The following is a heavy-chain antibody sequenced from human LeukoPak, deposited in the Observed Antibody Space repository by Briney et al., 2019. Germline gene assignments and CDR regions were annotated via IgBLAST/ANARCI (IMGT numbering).Heavy chain of an antibody. J-gene: IGHJ4*02. CDR3: ATQVTDCSSTSCFGY. D-gene: IGHD2-2*01. Sequence: KSGGSLRLSCAASGFTFSSYSMNWVRQAPGKGLEWVSSISSSSSYIYYADSVKGRLTISRDNAKNSLYLQMNSLRAEDTAVYYCATQVTDCSSTSCFGYWGQGTLVTVSS. CDR1: GFTFSSYS. CDR2: ISSSSSYI. V-gene: IGHV3-21*01.